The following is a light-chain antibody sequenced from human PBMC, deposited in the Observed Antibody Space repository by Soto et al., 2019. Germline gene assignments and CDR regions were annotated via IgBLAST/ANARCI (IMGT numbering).Light chain of an antibody. J-gene: IGLJ3*02. Sequence: NFMLTQAHSVSESPGKTVTISCTRSSGSIASNYVQWYQQCPDSAPTTVIYEDNQRPSGVPDRFSGSIDSSSNSASLTISGLTTEDEADYYCQSYDSSTWVFGGGTKVTVL. V-gene: IGLV6-57*04. CDR2: EDN. CDR1: SGSIASNY. CDR3: QSYDSSTWV.